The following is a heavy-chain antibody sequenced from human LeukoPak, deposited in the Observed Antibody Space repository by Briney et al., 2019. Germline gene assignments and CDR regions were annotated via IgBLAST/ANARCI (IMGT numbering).Heavy chain of an antibody. V-gene: IGHV1-18*01. CDR3: ARATRLYGSGSYVY. CDR1: GYSFRSYG. Sequence: ASVKVSCRASGYSFRSYGISWVRQAPGQGLEWMGWISVYNGNTNYAQKVQGRVTMTTDTSTSTAYMELRSLRSDDTAVYYCARATRLYGSGSYVYWGQGTLVTVSS. CDR2: ISVYNGNT. J-gene: IGHJ4*02. D-gene: IGHD3-10*01.